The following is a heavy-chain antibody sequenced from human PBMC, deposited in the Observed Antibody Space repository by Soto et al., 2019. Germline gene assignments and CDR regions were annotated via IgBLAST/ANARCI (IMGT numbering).Heavy chain of an antibody. V-gene: IGHV1-3*01. J-gene: IGHJ5*02. CDR1: GYTFTRYT. CDR3: ARGIATGQLDP. D-gene: IGHD2-15*01. Sequence: QVQLVQSGAEVKKPGASVKISCKASGYTFTRYTLNWVRQAPGQRLEWMGWINPDNGNTKSSQKFQDRVIITRDTSACTAAMDLSSLRSEDKAVYYCARGIATGQLDPWGQGTLVTVSS. CDR2: INPDNGNT.